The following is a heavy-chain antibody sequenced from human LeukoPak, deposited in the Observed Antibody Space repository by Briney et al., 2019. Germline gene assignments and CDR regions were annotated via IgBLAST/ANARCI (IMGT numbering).Heavy chain of an antibody. CDR2: ISWNSGSI. V-gene: IGHV3-9*01. CDR1: GFTFDDYA. J-gene: IGHJ4*02. CDR3: AKDFRGYSGGTIDY. Sequence: PGGSLRLSCAASGFTFDDYAMHWVRQAPGKGLEWVSGISWNSGSIGYADSVKGRFTISRDNAKNSLYLQMNSLRAEDTALYYCAKDFRGYSGGTIDYWGQGTLVTVSS. D-gene: IGHD1-26*01.